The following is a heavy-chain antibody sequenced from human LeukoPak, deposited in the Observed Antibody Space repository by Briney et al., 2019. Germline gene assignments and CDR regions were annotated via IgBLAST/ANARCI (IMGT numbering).Heavy chain of an antibody. J-gene: IGHJ3*02. D-gene: IGHD3-22*01. V-gene: IGHV1-46*01. CDR1: GYIFISHY. CDR3: ARISSAYYRDAFDI. CDR2: FNPSDGAT. Sequence: ASVEVSCKASGYIFISHYIHWVRQAPGQGLEWMGIFNPSDGATTYSQKFQARVTMTRDTSTSTVYMEVSGLRSEDTAVSYCARISSAYYRDAFDIWGQGTLVTVSS.